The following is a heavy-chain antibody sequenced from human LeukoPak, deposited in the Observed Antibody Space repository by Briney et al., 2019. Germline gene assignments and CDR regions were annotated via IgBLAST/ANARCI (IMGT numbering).Heavy chain of an antibody. J-gene: IGHJ4*02. Sequence: GGSLRLSCVASGFSFSSYNMNWVRQAPGKGLEWVSSISPSACNIYYANSMKGRFITSRDNPKNSFYLQMNSLRPEDAAVFYCARDPVGFGATYFDYWGQGTLVTVSS. CDR3: ARDPVGFGATYFDY. CDR1: GFSFSSYN. CDR2: ISPSACNI. D-gene: IGHD3-16*01. V-gene: IGHV3-21*01.